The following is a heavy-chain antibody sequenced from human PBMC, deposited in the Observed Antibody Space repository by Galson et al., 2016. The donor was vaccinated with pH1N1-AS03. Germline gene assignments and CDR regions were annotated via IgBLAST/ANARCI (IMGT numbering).Heavy chain of an antibody. V-gene: IGHV3-21*01. CDR2: ISSSGSHI. J-gene: IGHJ6*02. CDR3: ARDLSGEGSPVGHAMAV. CDR1: GSTFSLKS. Sequence: SLRLSCADSGSTFSLKSMNWVRQAPGKGLEWISSISSSGSHIYYADSVKGRFTISRDNAKNSLYLQMNSLRDEDTAVYYCARDLSGEGSPVGHAMAVWGPGTTVTVSS. D-gene: IGHD1-26*01.